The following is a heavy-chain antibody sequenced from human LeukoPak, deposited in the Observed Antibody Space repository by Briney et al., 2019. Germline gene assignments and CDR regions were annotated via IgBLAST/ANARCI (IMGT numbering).Heavy chain of an antibody. D-gene: IGHD6-25*01. Sequence: GGSLRLSCAASGFTFSSYSMNWVRQAPGKGLEWVSSISSSSSYIYYADSVKGRFTISRDNAKNSLYLQMNSLRAEDTAVYYCARRYSSGWTRDALYYYYMDVWGKGTTVTVSS. CDR1: GFTFSSYS. V-gene: IGHV3-21*01. CDR3: ARRYSSGWTRDALYYYYMDV. CDR2: ISSSSSYI. J-gene: IGHJ6*03.